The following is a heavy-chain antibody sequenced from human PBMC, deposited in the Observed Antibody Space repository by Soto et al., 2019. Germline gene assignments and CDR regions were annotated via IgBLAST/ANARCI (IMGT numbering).Heavy chain of an antibody. D-gene: IGHD6-19*01. CDR1: GYTFTSYY. J-gene: IGHJ4*02. Sequence: GASVKVSCKASGYTFTSYYMHWVRQAPGQGLEWMGIINPSGGSTSYAQKFQGRVTMTRDTSTSTVYMELSSLRSEDTAVYYCARDLLHYSSEGYYFDYWGQGTLVTVS. CDR3: ARDLLHYSSEGYYFDY. V-gene: IGHV1-46*03. CDR2: INPSGGST.